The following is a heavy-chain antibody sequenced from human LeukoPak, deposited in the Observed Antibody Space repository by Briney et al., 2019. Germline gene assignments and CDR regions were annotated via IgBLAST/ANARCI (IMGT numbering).Heavy chain of an antibody. J-gene: IGHJ4*02. V-gene: IGHV3-23*01. Sequence: GGSLRLSCAASGFTFSNSAMCWVRQAPGKGLEWVSGISRGGSSTYYADSVKGRFTISRDTSIDTLYLQMNSLRAEDTAVYYCAKEVRPNDYWGQGTLVTVSS. CDR1: GFTFSNSA. CDR2: ISRGGSST. CDR3: AKEVRPNDY. D-gene: IGHD1-1*01.